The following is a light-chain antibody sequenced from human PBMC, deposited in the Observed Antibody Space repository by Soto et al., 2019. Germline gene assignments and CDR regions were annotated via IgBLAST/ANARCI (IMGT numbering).Light chain of an antibody. CDR1: ESLVHSDGSTY. V-gene: IGKV2-30*02. J-gene: IGKJ1*01. CDR3: MQGTHWPPT. Sequence: DVVMTQSPLSLPVTLGQPASISCGSSESLVHSDGSTYLNWFQQRPGQSPRRLIYKVSNRDSGVPDRFTGTGSGTGFTLKISTVEAEDVGVYYCMQGTHWPPTFGQGTKVEIQ. CDR2: KVS.